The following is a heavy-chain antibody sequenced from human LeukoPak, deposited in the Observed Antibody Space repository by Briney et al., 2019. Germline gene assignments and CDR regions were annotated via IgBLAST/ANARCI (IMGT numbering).Heavy chain of an antibody. CDR2: IYSGGST. D-gene: IGHD1-1*01. V-gene: IGHV3-53*01. CDR3: ARVGNDPYYYYGMDV. J-gene: IGHJ6*02. CDR1: GFTFSSYS. Sequence: PGGSLRLSCAASGFTFSSYSMSWVRQAPGKGLEWVSVIYSGGSTDYADSVKGRFTISRDNSKNTLYLQMNSLRAEDTAVYYCARVGNDPYYYYGMDVWGQGTTVTVSS.